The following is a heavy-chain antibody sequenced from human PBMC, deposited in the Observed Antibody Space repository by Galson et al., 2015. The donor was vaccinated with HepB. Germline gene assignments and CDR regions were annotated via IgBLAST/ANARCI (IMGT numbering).Heavy chain of an antibody. V-gene: IGHV3-30*04. CDR2: ISYDGSNK. D-gene: IGHD5-18*01. J-gene: IGHJ4*02. Sequence: SLRLSCAASGFTFSSYAMHWVRQAPGKGLEWVAVISYDGSNKYYADSVKGRFTISRDNSKNTLYLQMNSLRAEDTAVYYCARDGGSGYSYGYFYFDYWGQGTLVTVSS. CDR3: ARDGGSGYSYGYFYFDY. CDR1: GFTFSSYA.